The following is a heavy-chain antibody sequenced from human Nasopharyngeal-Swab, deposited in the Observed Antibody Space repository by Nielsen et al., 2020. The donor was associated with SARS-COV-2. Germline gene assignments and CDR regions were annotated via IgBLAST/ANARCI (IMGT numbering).Heavy chain of an antibody. CDR3: ARVPGDTAMASDY. CDR2: IWHDGSNK. V-gene: IGHV3-33*01. J-gene: IGHJ4*02. D-gene: IGHD5-18*01. Sequence: WIRQPPGKGLEWVAVIWHDGSNKYYADSVKGRFTISRDNSKNTLYLQMNSLRAEDTAVYYCARVPGDTAMASDYWGQGTLVTVSS.